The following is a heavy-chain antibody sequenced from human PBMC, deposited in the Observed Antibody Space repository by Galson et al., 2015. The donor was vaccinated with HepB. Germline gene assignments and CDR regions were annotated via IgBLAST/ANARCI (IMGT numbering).Heavy chain of an antibody. Sequence: SLRLACAAPGFTVSTYAINGARQAQGKGLEWGSGISPESGPASVDSVKGRFTISRDNSKNTVSLQMDGLRADDTAIYFCASGTPARWEVMDSWGQGTLVTVSS. CDR2: ISPESGP. J-gene: IGHJ4*02. CDR3: ASGTPARWEVMDS. V-gene: IGHV3-23*01. CDR1: GFTVSTYA. D-gene: IGHD1-26*01.